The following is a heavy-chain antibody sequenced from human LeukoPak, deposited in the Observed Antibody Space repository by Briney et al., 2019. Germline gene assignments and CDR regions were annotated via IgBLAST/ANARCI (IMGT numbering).Heavy chain of an antibody. V-gene: IGHV3-23*01. CDR1: GFTFSSYG. J-gene: IGHJ4*02. CDR2: ITATSSST. D-gene: IGHD3-10*01. CDR3: ARVTYGSGTYGAFDY. Sequence: QPGGSLRLSCAASGFTFSSYGMSWVRQAPGKGLEWVSAITATSSSTHDADSVKGRFTISRDNSKNTLYLQMNSLRAENTAVYYCARVTYGSGTYGAFDYWGQGTLVTVSS.